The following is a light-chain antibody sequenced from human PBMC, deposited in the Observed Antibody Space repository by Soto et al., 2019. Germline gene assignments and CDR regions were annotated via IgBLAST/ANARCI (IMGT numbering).Light chain of an antibody. Sequence: DIQMTQSPSTQSASVGDRVTISCRASQYISSWLAWYQQKPGKAPKLLIYKASSLESGVPSRFSGSGSGTEFTLAISGLQPDDFATYYCQQYSTYPFSFGPGTKVEIK. V-gene: IGKV1-5*03. CDR2: KAS. CDR1: QYISSW. J-gene: IGKJ3*01. CDR3: QQYSTYPFS.